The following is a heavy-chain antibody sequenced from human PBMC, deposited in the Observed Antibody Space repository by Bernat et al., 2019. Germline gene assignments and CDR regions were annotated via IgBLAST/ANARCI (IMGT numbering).Heavy chain of an antibody. D-gene: IGHD4-17*01. Sequence: EVQLVESGGGLVQPGGSLRLSCAASGFTVSSNYMSWVRQAPGKGLEWVSVIYRGGSTCCADSVKGRFTISRDNSKNTLYLQMNSLRAEDTAVYYCARDHTSPPGRVNGATVTTWGQGTLVTVSS. CDR1: GFTVSSNY. J-gene: IGHJ5*02. CDR3: ARDHTSPPGRVNGATVTT. V-gene: IGHV3-66*01. CDR2: IYRGGST.